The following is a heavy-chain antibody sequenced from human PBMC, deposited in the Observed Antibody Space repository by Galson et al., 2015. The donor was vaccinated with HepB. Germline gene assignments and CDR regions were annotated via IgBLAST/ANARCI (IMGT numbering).Heavy chain of an antibody. CDR1: GYTLTELS. CDR3: RGFFDGNDAFDI. J-gene: IGHJ3*02. V-gene: IGHV1-24*01. D-gene: IGHD3-10*01. CDR2: FDPEDGET. Sequence: SVKVSCKVSGYTLTELSMHWVRQAPGKGLEWMGGFDPEDGETIYAQKFQGRVTMTEDTSTDTAYMELSSLRSEDTAVYYCRGFFDGNDAFDIWGQGTMVTVSS.